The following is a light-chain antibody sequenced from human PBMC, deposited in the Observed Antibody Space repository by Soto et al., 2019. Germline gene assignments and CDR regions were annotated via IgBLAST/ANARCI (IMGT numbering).Light chain of an antibody. Sequence: DIQMTQSPSTLSGSVGDRVTITCRASQTISSWLAWYQQKPGKAPKLLIYKASTLKSGVPSRFSGSGSGTDFTLTISSLEPEDFAVYYCQQRTDRPPWTFGQGTKVDI. V-gene: IGKV1-5*03. CDR3: QQRTDRPPWT. CDR1: QTISSW. CDR2: KAS. J-gene: IGKJ1*01.